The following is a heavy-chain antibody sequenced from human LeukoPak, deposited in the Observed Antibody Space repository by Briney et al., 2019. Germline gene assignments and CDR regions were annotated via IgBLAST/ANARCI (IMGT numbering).Heavy chain of an antibody. CDR2: ISYDGSNK. CDR1: GFTFSSYA. CDR3: AREIVVVDI. Sequence: PGGSLTLSCAASGFTFSSYAMHWLRQAPGKGLVWVTIISYDGSNKYYADSVKGRFTISRDNSKNTLYVQMKSLRAEDKAVYYCAREIVVVDIWGQGTLVTVSS. D-gene: IGHD1-26*01. J-gene: IGHJ4*02. V-gene: IGHV3-30-3*01.